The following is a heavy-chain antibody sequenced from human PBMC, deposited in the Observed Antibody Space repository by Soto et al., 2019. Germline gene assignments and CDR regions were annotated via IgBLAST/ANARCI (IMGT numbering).Heavy chain of an antibody. Sequence: SVNVSCKPSGGTFSSYTFSGVRQAPGHGLEWMGRIIPILGIANDAQKFQGRITITADKSTSTAYMELSSLISEDTAVYYCARANWNHRPYYYYGMDVWGQGTTVTVSS. J-gene: IGHJ6*02. CDR3: ARANWNHRPYYYYGMDV. D-gene: IGHD1-1*01. CDR2: IIPILGIA. V-gene: IGHV1-69*02. CDR1: GGTFSSYT.